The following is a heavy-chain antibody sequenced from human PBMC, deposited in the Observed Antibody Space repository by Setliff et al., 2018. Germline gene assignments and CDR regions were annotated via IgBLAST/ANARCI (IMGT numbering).Heavy chain of an antibody. V-gene: IGHV3-33*06. CDR3: AKDLLAAGPKYYMDV. D-gene: IGHD6-13*01. CDR2: IWYDGSNK. Sequence: GGSLRLSCAASGFTFSSYSMNWVRQAPGKGLEWVAVIWYDGSNKYYADSVKGRFTISRDNFNDTLYLQMNSLRAEDTAVYYCAKDLLAAGPKYYMDVWGKGTTVTVSS. J-gene: IGHJ6*03. CDR1: GFTFSSYS.